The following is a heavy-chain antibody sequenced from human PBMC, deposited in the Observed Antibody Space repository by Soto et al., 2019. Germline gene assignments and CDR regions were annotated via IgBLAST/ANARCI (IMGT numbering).Heavy chain of an antibody. CDR3: ARDTTYMVVPYYYYYGMDV. Sequence: SETLSLTCAVSGYSINSGYYWGWIRQPPGKGLEWIGSIFHSGTTYYNPSLKSRVTISVDTSKNQFSLTLDSVTAADTAVYYCARDTTYMVVPYYYYYGMDVWGQGTTVTVSS. J-gene: IGHJ6*02. D-gene: IGHD2-21*01. CDR2: IFHSGTT. V-gene: IGHV4-38-2*02. CDR1: GYSINSGYY.